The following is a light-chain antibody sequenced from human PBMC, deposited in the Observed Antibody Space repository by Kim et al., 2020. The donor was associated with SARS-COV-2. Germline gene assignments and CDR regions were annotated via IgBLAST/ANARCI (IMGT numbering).Light chain of an antibody. CDR3: LQHNDYPWT. J-gene: IGKJ1*01. CDR2: AAS. V-gene: IGKV1-17*01. CDR1: RDIRNV. Sequence: ASVGDRVTITCRASRDIRNVLGWYQVKPGKAPKRLIYAASSLESGVPLRFSGSGSGTEFTLTISSLQPEDFATYYCLQHNDYPWTFGQGTKVDIK.